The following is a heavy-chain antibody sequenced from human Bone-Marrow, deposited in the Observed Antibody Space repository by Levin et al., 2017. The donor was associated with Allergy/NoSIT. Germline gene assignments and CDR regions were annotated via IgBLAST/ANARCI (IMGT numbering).Heavy chain of an antibody. J-gene: IGHJ6*02. CDR1: GITFSNCG. V-gene: IGHV1-69*01. D-gene: IGHD4-11*01. CDR2: IIPMFGTT. CDR3: ARDLPPHYSATSDTGGMDL. Sequence: KISCKASGITFSNCGIYWLRQAPGQGLEWMGGIIPMFGTTKYAQTFQGRVTMTADLSTTTAFMDLRNLRSEDTAVYYCARDLPPHYSATSDTGGMDLWGQGTTVTVSS.